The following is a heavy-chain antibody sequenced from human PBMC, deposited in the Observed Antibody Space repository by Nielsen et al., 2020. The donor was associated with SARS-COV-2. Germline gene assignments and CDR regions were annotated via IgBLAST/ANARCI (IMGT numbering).Heavy chain of an antibody. D-gene: IGHD3-10*01. CDR1: GASMSSGDNH. Sequence: SETLSLTCTVSGASMSSGDNHWCWFRQTPGTDREWLASISLSGITCYNPSLKSRVIISQDTSKHQFYLKVPSVTAEDTAVYFCARVLYGPRGHMDVWGQGTTVTVSS. J-gene: IGHJ6*02. V-gene: IGHV4-30-4*01. CDR2: ISLSGIT. CDR3: ARVLYGPRGHMDV.